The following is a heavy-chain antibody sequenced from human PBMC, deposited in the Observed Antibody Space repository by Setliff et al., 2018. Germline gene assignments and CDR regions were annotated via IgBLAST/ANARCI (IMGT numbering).Heavy chain of an antibody. Sequence: ASVKVSCKASGYTFTGYYMYWVRQAPGQGLEWMGWINPNSGGTNYAQKFQGWVTMTRDTSISTAYMELSRLRSDDTAVYYCARGPRITIFGVVSLSLYGMDVWGQGTTVTVSS. D-gene: IGHD3-3*01. CDR3: ARGPRITIFGVVSLSLYGMDV. V-gene: IGHV1-2*04. J-gene: IGHJ6*02. CDR1: GYTFTGYY. CDR2: INPNSGGT.